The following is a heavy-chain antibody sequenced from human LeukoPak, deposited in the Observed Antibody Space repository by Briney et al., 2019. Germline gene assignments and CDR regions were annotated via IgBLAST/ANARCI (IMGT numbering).Heavy chain of an antibody. CDR3: ARDEYSSGWY. CDR1: KFTFSSYT. CDR2: ISSSGIYI. V-gene: IGHV3-21*01. J-gene: IGHJ4*02. D-gene: IGHD6-19*01. Sequence: GGSLRLSCAASKFTFSSYTINWVRQAPGKGLEWVSSISSSGIYIYYADPVKGRFTISRDNAKNSLYLQMNSLRAEDTAVYYCARDEYSSGWYLGQGTLVTVSS.